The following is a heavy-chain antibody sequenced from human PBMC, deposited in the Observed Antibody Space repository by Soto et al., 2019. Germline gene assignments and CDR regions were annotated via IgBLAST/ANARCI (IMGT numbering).Heavy chain of an antibody. Sequence: QLQLQESGPGLVKPSETLSLTCTVSGGSISSSSSSWGWIRQPPGKGLEWLGIISYSGSTYYSPSLKNRVTISVDASKNLFSLKLSSVTAADTAVYYCARTYVTDVVVVPASKDYMDVWGKGTTVTVSS. D-gene: IGHD2-2*01. V-gene: IGHV4-39*01. CDR2: ISYSGST. CDR1: GGSISSSSSS. J-gene: IGHJ6*03. CDR3: ARTYVTDVVVVPASKDYMDV.